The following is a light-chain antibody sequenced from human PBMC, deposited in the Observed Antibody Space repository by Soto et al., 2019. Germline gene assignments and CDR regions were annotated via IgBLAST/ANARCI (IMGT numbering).Light chain of an antibody. CDR2: EVS. J-gene: IGLJ3*02. CDR3: TSFTNRRTVV. V-gene: IGLV2-14*01. Sequence: QSALTQPASVSGSPGQSITISCTGTTGDIGTYNYVSWYQQHPDKSPKLMIYEVSNRPSGVSNRFSGSKSGNTASLTISGLQAEDEADYYCTSFTNRRTVVFGGGTKLTVL. CDR1: TGDIGTYNY.